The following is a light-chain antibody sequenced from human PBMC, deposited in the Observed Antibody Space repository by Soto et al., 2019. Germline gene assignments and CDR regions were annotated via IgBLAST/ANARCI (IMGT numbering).Light chain of an antibody. CDR1: QSVSSS. J-gene: IGKJ1*01. V-gene: IGKV3-15*01. CDR2: GAS. CDR3: QQYNNWPRT. Sequence: EIVMTQSPATLSVSPGERATLSCRASQSVSSSLAWYQQKPGQAPMLLIYGASTRATGIPARFSGSGSGTEFTLTISSLQSEDFAVYYCQQYNNWPRTFGQGTKVEIK.